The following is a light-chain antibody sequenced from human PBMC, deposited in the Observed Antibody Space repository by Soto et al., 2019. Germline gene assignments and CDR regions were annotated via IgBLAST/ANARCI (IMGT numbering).Light chain of an antibody. CDR2: GAC. J-gene: IGKJ4*01. Sequence: EMVLTQSPGTLSLSPGERATLSCRASQSVSSSYLAWYQQKPGQAPRLLIYGACSRATGIPDRFSGSGSGTDFSLTISRLGPEASAVYSCQQHASSLTFGGGTKVEIK. CDR3: QQHASSLT. V-gene: IGKV3-20*01. CDR1: QSVSSSY.